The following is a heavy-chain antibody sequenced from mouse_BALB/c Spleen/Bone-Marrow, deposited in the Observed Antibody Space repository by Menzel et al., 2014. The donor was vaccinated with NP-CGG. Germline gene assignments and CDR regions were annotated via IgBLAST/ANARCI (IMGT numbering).Heavy chain of an antibody. V-gene: IGHV1-14*01. D-gene: IGHD2-12*01. J-gene: IGHJ3*01. CDR2: INPYNDGT. CDR3: ARDGNDGFAY. Sequence: LVESGPELVKPGASVKMSCKASGYTFTSYVMHWVKQKPGQGLEWIGYINPYNDGTKYNEKFKGKATLTPDKSSSTAYMDLSSLTSEDSAVYYCARDGNDGFAYWGQGTLVTGSA. CDR1: GYTFTSYV.